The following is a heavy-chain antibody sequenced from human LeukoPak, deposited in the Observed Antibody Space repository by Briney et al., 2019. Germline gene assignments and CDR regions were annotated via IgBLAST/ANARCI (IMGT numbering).Heavy chain of an antibody. CDR1: GYTFTGYY. Sequence: ASVKVTCKASGYTFTGYYMHWVRQAPGQGLEWMGWINPNSGGTNYAQKFQGRVTMTRDTSISTAYMELSRLRSDDTAVYYCARSRGRAAAGNFDYWGQGTLATVSS. J-gene: IGHJ4*02. CDR3: ARSRGRAAAGNFDY. D-gene: IGHD6-13*01. V-gene: IGHV1-2*02. CDR2: INPNSGGT.